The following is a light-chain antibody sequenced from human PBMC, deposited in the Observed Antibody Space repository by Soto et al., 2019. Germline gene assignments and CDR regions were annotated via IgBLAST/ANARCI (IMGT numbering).Light chain of an antibody. CDR3: QQYDGSRYT. CDR2: DES. CDR1: QSVSSTY. V-gene: IGKV3-20*01. Sequence: EIVLTQSPGTLSLSPGERATLSCRASQSVSSTYSAWYQQKPGQAPRLLVYDESTRATGIPDRFSGSGSGTDLTLTISRLEPEDFAVYYFQQYDGSRYTFGQGTKLEI. J-gene: IGKJ2*01.